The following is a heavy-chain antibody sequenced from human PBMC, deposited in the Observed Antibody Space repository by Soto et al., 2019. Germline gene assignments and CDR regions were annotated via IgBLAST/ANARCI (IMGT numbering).Heavy chain of an antibody. V-gene: IGHV3-30-3*01. Sequence: QVQLVESGGGVVQPGRSLRLSCAASGFTFSSYAMHWVRQAPGKGLEWVPVISYDGSNKYYADSVKGRFTISRDNSKNTLYLQMNSLRAEDTAVYYCAIVPDYYDSSGWGQGTLVTVSS. CDR3: AIVPDYYDSSG. J-gene: IGHJ4*02. CDR2: ISYDGSNK. CDR1: GFTFSSYA. D-gene: IGHD3-22*01.